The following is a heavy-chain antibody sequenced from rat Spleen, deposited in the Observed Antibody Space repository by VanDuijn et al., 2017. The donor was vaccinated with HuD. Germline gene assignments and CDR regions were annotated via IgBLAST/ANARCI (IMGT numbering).Heavy chain of an antibody. CDR2: ISTCGGNS. Sequence: EVRLVESGGGLVQPGRSLKISCAASGFTFNNYDMAWVRQAPTKGLEWSASISTCGGNSNYRDSVKGRFTISRDNAKSTLYLQMNSLRSEDTATYYCARLHDYGGYSELGWFAYWGQGTLVTVSS. CDR1: GFTFNNYD. D-gene: IGHD1-11*01. CDR3: ARLHDYGGYSELGWFAY. V-gene: IGHV5-25*01. J-gene: IGHJ3*01.